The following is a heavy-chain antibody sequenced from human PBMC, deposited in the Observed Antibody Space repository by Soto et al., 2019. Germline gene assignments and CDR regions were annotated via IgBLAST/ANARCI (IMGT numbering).Heavy chain of an antibody. Sequence: SETLSLTXAVYGGSFSGYYWSWIRQPPGKGLEWIGEINHSGSTNYNPSLKSRVTISVDTSKNQFSLKLSSVTAADTAVYYCASRYCSGGSCKGYATWGQGTLVTVSS. CDR2: INHSGST. CDR3: ASRYCSGGSCKGYAT. CDR1: GGSFSGYY. J-gene: IGHJ5*02. D-gene: IGHD2-15*01. V-gene: IGHV4-34*01.